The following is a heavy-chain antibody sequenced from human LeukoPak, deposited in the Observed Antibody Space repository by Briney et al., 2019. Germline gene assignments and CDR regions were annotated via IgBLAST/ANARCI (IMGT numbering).Heavy chain of an antibody. J-gene: IGHJ4*02. CDR1: GYSISSGYY. D-gene: IGHD4-11*01. CDR3: AREVPETTVKN. V-gene: IGHV4-38-2*02. CDR2: IYHSGST. Sequence: PSETLSLTCTVSGYSISSGYYWGWIRQPPGKGLEWIGSIYHSGSTYYNPSLKSRVTISVDTSKNQFSLKLSSATAADTAVYYCAREVPETTVKNWGQGTLVTVSS.